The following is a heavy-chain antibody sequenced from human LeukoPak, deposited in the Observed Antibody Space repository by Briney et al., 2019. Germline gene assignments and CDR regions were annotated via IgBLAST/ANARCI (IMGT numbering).Heavy chain of an antibody. CDR2: IYYSGRT. CDR3: ARRAKDWLSYLDY. Sequence: PSETLSLTCTVSGGAISSSTYYWGWCRQPPGKGLEWIGSIYYSGRTYYNPSLKSRVTISVDTSKNQFSLKLRSVTAADTAVYYCARRAKDWLSYLDYWGQGTLVTVSS. V-gene: IGHV4-39*01. J-gene: IGHJ4*02. CDR1: GGAISSSTYY. D-gene: IGHD3/OR15-3a*01.